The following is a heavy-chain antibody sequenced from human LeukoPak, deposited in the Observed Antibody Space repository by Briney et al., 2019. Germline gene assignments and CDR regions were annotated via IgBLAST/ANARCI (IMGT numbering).Heavy chain of an antibody. CDR1: GYTLTELS. CDR2: FDPEDGET. Sequence: ASVKVSCKVSGYTLTELSMHWGRQAPGKGLEWMGGFDPEDGETIYAQKFQGRVTMTEDTSTDTAYMDLSSLRSEDTAVYYCATVALDGGYSIAFDIWGQGTMVTVSS. V-gene: IGHV1-24*01. D-gene: IGHD4-23*01. J-gene: IGHJ3*02. CDR3: ATVALDGGYSIAFDI.